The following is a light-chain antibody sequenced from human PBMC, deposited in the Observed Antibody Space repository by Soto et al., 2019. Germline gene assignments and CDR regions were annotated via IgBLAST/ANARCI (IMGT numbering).Light chain of an antibody. CDR2: GAS. CDR3: QQYGSSSWT. CDR1: QSVSSSY. Sequence: EIVLTQSPGTLSLSPGERATLSCRASQSVSSSYFAWYQQRFGQAPRLLIYGASRRATGIPDRFSGSGSGTDFTLTISRLEPEDFAVYYCQQYGSSSWTFGQGTKVEIK. J-gene: IGKJ1*01. V-gene: IGKV3-20*01.